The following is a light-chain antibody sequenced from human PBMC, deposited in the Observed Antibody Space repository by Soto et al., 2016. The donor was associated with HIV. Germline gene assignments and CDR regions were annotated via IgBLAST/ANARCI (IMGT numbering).Light chain of an antibody. CDR3: QSADFIGLYVL. CDR1: ALPKQY. J-gene: IGLJ2*01. CDR2: KDT. Sequence: SYELTQPPSVSVSPGQTARITCSGGALPKQYTYWYQQKPGQAPVLIIFKDTERPSGIPERFSGSTSGTTVTLTISRVQSEDEADYYCQSADFIGLYVLFGGGTTLTVL. V-gene: IGLV3-25*03.